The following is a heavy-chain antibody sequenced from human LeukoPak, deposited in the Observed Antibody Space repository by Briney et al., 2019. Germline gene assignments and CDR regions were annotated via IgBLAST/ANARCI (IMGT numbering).Heavy chain of an antibody. CDR2: MNPNSGNT. CDR1: GYTFTSYD. Sequence: ASVKVSCKASGYTFTSYDINWVRQATGQGLEWMGWMNPNSGNTGYAQKFQGRVTMTRNTSISTAYTELSSLRSEDTAVYYCARSYDSSGYYTTWDYYMDVWGKGTTVTVSS. D-gene: IGHD3-22*01. J-gene: IGHJ6*03. V-gene: IGHV1-8*01. CDR3: ARSYDSSGYYTTWDYYMDV.